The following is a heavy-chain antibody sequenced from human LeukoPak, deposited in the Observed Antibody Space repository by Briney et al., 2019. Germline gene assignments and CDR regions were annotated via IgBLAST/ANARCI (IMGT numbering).Heavy chain of an antibody. V-gene: IGHV3-23*01. D-gene: IGHD2-2*01. CDR1: GFTFSSYA. Sequence: GGSLRLSCAASGFTFSSYAMSWVRQAPGKGLEWVSAISGSGGSTYYADSVKGRFTISRDNAKNSLYLQMNSLRAEDTAVYYCARDLVFNIVVVPAAAGYWGQGTLVTVSS. J-gene: IGHJ4*02. CDR3: ARDLVFNIVVVPAAAGY. CDR2: ISGSGGST.